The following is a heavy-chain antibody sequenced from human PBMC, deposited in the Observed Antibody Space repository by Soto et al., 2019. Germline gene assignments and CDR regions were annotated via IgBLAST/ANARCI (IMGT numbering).Heavy chain of an antibody. Sequence: GGSLRLSCAASGFAFSSYGIHWVRQAPGKGLEWVAVISYDGSNKYYADSVKGRFTISRDNSKNTLYLQMNSLRAEDTAVYYCAKDTYYYDSSGYYVFDYWGQGT. CDR1: GFAFSSYG. CDR2: ISYDGSNK. V-gene: IGHV3-30*18. D-gene: IGHD3-22*01. J-gene: IGHJ4*02. CDR3: AKDTYYYDSSGYYVFDY.